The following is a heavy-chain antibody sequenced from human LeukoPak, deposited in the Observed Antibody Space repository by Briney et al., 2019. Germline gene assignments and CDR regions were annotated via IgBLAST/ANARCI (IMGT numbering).Heavy chain of an antibody. D-gene: IGHD5-12*01. CDR1: GDSVSSNSAA. J-gene: IGHJ4*02. V-gene: IGHV6-1*01. Sequence: SQTLSLTCVISGDSVSSNSAAWNWIRQSPSGGLEWLGRTYYRSKWYNDYAVSVKSRITINPDRSKNQVSLQMNSVTPEDTAVYYCARDLFKVWAEYSGYDLGGDYWGQGTLVTVSS. CDR3: ARDLFKVWAEYSGYDLGGDY. CDR2: TYYRSKWYN.